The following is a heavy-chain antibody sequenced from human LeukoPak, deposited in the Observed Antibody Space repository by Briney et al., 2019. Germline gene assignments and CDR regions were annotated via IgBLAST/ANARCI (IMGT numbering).Heavy chain of an antibody. V-gene: IGHV4-59*01. CDR1: GGSISSYY. CDR3: ARSSSSWPFDY. Sequence: ASETLSLTCTVSGGSISSYYWSWIRQPPGKELEWIGYIYYSGSTNYNPSLKSRVTISVDTPKNQFSLKLSSVTAADTAVYYCARSSSSWPFDYWGQGTLVTVSS. J-gene: IGHJ4*02. D-gene: IGHD6-13*01. CDR2: IYYSGST.